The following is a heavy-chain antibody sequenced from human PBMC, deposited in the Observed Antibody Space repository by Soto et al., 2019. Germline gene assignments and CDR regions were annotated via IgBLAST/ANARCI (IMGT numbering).Heavy chain of an antibody. CDR2: ISGSGGDT. CDR3: ARPRGYGVFDAYDI. Sequence: PGGSLRLSCVASGITFSTYAMNWFRQAPGKGLEWVSAISGSGGDTFYADSVKGRFTISRDNSIGTLYLQMSRLRTEDTAIYYCARPRGYGVFDAYDIWGQGAMVTVSS. D-gene: IGHD4-17*01. CDR1: GITFSTYA. V-gene: IGHV3-23*01. J-gene: IGHJ3*02.